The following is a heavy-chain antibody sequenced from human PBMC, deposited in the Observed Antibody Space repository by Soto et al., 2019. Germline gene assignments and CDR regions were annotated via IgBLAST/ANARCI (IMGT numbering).Heavy chain of an antibody. CDR1: GFTFSDYG. D-gene: IGHD4-4*01. CDR2: IWHDGNEK. J-gene: IGHJ5*02. V-gene: IGHV3-33*01. CDR3: AREFWQYGNYRFDP. Sequence: QVQLVESGGGVVQPGRSLRLSCAASGFTFSDYGMHWVRQTPGKGLEWVALIWHDGNEKYYADSAKGRFTVSRDNSKNTLYLQMNSLRAEDTALYYCAREFWQYGNYRFDPWGQGTLVAVSS.